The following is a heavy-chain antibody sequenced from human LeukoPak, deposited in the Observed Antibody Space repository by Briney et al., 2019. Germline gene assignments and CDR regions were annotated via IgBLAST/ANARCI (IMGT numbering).Heavy chain of an antibody. D-gene: IGHD6-19*01. V-gene: IGHV3-21*01. CDR1: GFTFISYS. CDR2: ISSSSSYI. Sequence: GGSLRLSCAASGFTFISYSMNWVRQAPGKGLEWVSFISSSSSYIYYADSVKGRFTISRDNAKNSLYLQMNSLRAEDTAVYYCARGSDRGLSGWDDPNKDMDVWGKGTTVTVSS. CDR3: ARGSDRGLSGWDDPNKDMDV. J-gene: IGHJ6*03.